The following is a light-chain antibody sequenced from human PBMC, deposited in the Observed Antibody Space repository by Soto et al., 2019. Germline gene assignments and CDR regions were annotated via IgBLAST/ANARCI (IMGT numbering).Light chain of an antibody. Sequence: QSALTQPPSASGSHGQSVTISCTGTSSDVGGYNYVSWYQQHPGKAPKLMIYEVSKRPSGVPDRFSGSKSGNTASLTVSGLQADDEADYYCSSYAGSNNVVFGGGTKLTVL. CDR2: EVS. CDR3: SSYAGSNNVV. CDR1: SSDVGGYNY. J-gene: IGLJ2*01. V-gene: IGLV2-8*01.